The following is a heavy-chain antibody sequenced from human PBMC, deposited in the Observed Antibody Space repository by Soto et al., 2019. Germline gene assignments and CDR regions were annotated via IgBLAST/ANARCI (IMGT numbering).Heavy chain of an antibody. Sequence: QVQLVQSGAEVKKPGASVKVSCKASGYTFISYAMHWVRQAPGQRLEWMGWINAGNGNTKYSQKFQGRVTITRDTSASTAYMELSSLRSEDTAVYYCARLKYSSSFIDYWGQGTLVTVSS. CDR3: ARLKYSSSFIDY. CDR2: INAGNGNT. CDR1: GYTFISYA. V-gene: IGHV1-3*01. J-gene: IGHJ4*02. D-gene: IGHD6-6*01.